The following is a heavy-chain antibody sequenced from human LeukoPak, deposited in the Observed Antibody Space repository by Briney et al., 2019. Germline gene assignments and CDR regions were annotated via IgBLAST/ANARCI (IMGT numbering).Heavy chain of an antibody. CDR3: AREVTTPFYYYYYMDV. Sequence: PSETLSLTCTVSGGSISSYYWSWIRQPPGKGLEWIGYIYYSGSTNYNPSLKSRVTISVDTSKNQFSLKLSSVTAADTAVYYCAREVTTPFYYYYYMDVWGKGTTVTVSS. CDR2: IYYSGST. D-gene: IGHD4-11*01. CDR1: GGSISSYY. J-gene: IGHJ6*03. V-gene: IGHV4-59*12.